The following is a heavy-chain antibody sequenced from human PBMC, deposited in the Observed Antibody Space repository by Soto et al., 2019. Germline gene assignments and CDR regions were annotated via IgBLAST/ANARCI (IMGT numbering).Heavy chain of an antibody. D-gene: IGHD3-22*01. CDR2: IKSKTDGGTT. V-gene: IGHV3-15*07. CDR3: TTGTPYDSSGYYPKDFDY. Sequence: GGSLRLSCAASGFTFSNAWMNWVRQAPGKGLEWVGRIKSKTDGGTTDYAAPVKGRFTISRDDSKNTLYLQMNSLKTEDTAVYYCTTGTPYDSSGYYPKDFDYWGQGTLVTVSS. J-gene: IGHJ4*02. CDR1: GFTFSNAW.